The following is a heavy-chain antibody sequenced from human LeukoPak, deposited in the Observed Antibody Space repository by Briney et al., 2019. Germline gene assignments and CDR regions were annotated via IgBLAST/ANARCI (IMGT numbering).Heavy chain of an antibody. D-gene: IGHD6-19*01. J-gene: IGHJ5*01. Sequence: GGSLRLSCAASGFSFSSYWMNWVRQAPGKGLEWVANIKQDGSEKYYVASVKGRFTISRDNAENSLYLQMNSLRAEDTAVYYCARGMTVAANWFDSWGQGTLVTVSS. CDR3: ARGMTVAANWFDS. V-gene: IGHV3-7*01. CDR2: IKQDGSEK. CDR1: GFSFSSYW.